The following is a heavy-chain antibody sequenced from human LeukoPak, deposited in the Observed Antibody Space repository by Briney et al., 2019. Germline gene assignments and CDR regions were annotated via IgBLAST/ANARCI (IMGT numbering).Heavy chain of an antibody. CDR1: GFTFSGSA. J-gene: IGHJ6*04. CDR3: TTTYGSGLERGYYYGMDV. CDR2: IRSKANNYAT. V-gene: IGHV3-73*01. D-gene: IGHD3-10*01. Sequence: GGSLKLFCAASGFTFSGSAMHWVRQASGKGLEWVGRIRSKANNYATAYAASVKGRFTISRDDSKNTAYLQMNSLKTEDTAVYYCTTTYGSGLERGYYYGMDVWGKGTTVTVSS.